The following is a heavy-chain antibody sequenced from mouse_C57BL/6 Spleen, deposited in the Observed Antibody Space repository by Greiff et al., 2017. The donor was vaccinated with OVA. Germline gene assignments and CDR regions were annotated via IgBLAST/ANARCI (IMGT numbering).Heavy chain of an antibody. CDR1: GYTFTSYW. CDR2: IDPSDSYT. D-gene: IGHD2-4*01. J-gene: IGHJ1*03. CDR3: ARSRKGHDYDVLPSYWYFDV. Sequence: QVQLQQPGAELVMPGASVKLSCKASGYTFTSYWMHWVKQRPGQGLEWIGEIDPSDSYTNYNQKFKGKSTLTVDKSFSTAYMQLRSLTSEDSAVYYCARSRKGHDYDVLPSYWYFDVWGTGTTVTVSS. V-gene: IGHV1-69*01.